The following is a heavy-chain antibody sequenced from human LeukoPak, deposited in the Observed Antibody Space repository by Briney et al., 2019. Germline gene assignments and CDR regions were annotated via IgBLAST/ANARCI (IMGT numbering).Heavy chain of an antibody. Sequence: PGGSLRLSCAASGFTFSSYAMSWVRQAPGKGLEWVSAISGSGGSTYYADSVKGRFTISRDNSKNTLYLQMNSLRAEDTAVYYCAKFSRQCLATGPFDYWGQGTLVTVSS. CDR1: GFTFSSYA. J-gene: IGHJ4*02. CDR2: ISGSGGST. D-gene: IGHD6-19*01. V-gene: IGHV3-23*01. CDR3: AKFSRQCLATGPFDY.